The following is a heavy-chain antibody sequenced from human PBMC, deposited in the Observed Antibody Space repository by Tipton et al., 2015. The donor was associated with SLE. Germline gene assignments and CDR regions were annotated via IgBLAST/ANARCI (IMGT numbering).Heavy chain of an antibody. J-gene: IGHJ4*02. D-gene: IGHD1-26*01. Sequence: LRLSCAVYGGSFSNYYWSWIRQPPGKGLEWIGDINHSGSTNYNPSLKSRVTISVDTSKNQFSLKLSSVTAADTAVYYCARDQGGRWGQGTLVTVSS. CDR3: ARDQGGR. CDR1: GGSFSNYY. V-gene: IGHV4-34*01. CDR2: INHSGST.